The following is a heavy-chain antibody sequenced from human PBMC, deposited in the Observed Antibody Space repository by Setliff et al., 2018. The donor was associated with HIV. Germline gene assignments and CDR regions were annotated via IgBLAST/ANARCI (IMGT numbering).Heavy chain of an antibody. V-gene: IGHV1-18*01. Sequence: ASVKVSCKASGYTFIAYGISWVRRAPGQGLEWMGWIGPYNDRTEYEQKFQGRVTMTTDTSANTAYMELRSLGSDDTAVYYCATRIRDGHRGYGYFDFWGQGTLVTVSS. CDR3: ATRIRDGHRGYGYFDF. J-gene: IGHJ4*02. CDR2: IGPYNDRT. D-gene: IGHD5-12*01. CDR1: GYTFIAYG.